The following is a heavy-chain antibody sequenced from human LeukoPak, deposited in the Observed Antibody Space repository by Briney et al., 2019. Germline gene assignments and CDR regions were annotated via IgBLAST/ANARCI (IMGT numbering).Heavy chain of an antibody. V-gene: IGHV1-2*02. CDR1: GYTFTGYY. Sequence: ASVKVSYKASGYTFTGYYMHWVRQAPGQGLEWMGWINPNSGGTNYAQKFQGRVTMTRDTSISTAYMELSRLRSDDTAVYYCARRGSYCSSTSCYLLGFDPWGQGTLVTVSS. D-gene: IGHD2-2*01. CDR2: INPNSGGT. J-gene: IGHJ5*02. CDR3: ARRGSYCSSTSCYLLGFDP.